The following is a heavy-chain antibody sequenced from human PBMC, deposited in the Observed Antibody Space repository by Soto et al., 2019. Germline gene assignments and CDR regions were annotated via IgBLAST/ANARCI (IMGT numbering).Heavy chain of an antibody. CDR3: AREVGGSYRNWFDP. CDR1: GGTFSSYA. Sequence: GASVKVSCKASGGTFSSYAISWVRQAPGQGLEWMGGIIPIFDTTNYAQKFQGRVTITADESTSTAYMELSSLRSEDTAVYYCAREVGGSYRNWFDPWGQGTLVTVSS. V-gene: IGHV1-69*13. CDR2: IIPIFDTT. D-gene: IGHD1-26*01. J-gene: IGHJ5*02.